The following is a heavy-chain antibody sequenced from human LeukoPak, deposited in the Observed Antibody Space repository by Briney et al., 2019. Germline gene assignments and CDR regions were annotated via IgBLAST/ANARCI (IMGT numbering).Heavy chain of an antibody. CDR1: GDSISSSSYY. CDR3: ARGPSGRAARPPRDY. J-gene: IGHJ4*02. V-gene: IGHV4-39*07. D-gene: IGHD6-6*01. Sequence: SETLSLTCTVSGDSISSSSYYWGWIRQPPGKGLEWIGSIYYRGSTYYNPSLKSRVTISVDTSKNQFSLKLSSVTAADTAVYYCARGPSGRAARPPRDYWGQGTLVTVSS. CDR2: IYYRGST.